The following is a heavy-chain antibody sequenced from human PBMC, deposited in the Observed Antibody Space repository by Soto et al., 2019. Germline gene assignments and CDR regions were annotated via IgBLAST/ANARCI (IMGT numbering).Heavy chain of an antibody. Sequence: EVQLLESGGGLVQPGGSLRLSCAASGFSFSRYAMMWVRQAPGKGQEWVAGMTGSGGDIRYADSVKGRFTISRDNSKNTLYLQMNSLRAEDTAVYYCAKAVYSTYYYDSSAINWFDPWGQGTLVTVSS. CDR3: AKAVYSTYYYDSSAINWFDP. D-gene: IGHD3-22*01. CDR1: GFSFSRYA. V-gene: IGHV3-23*01. J-gene: IGHJ5*02. CDR2: MTGSGGDI.